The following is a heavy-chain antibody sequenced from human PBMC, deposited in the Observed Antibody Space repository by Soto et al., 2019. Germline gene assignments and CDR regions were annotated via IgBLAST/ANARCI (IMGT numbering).Heavy chain of an antibody. CDR1: SGPTSSHN. V-gene: IGHV4-59*08. CDR2: VYSTGGT. D-gene: IGHD1-1*01. CDR3: VRQGIGNLHGLVDV. J-gene: IGHJ6*02. Sequence: QVQLQQSGPGLVKPSETLSLTCSVSSGPTSSHNWGWIRQPPGRGLEWIGYVYSTGGTSYNPSLNSRVTITADTSTNHIFLTLTSVTAADTAVYDCVRQGIGNLHGLVDVWGQGTTVRVSS.